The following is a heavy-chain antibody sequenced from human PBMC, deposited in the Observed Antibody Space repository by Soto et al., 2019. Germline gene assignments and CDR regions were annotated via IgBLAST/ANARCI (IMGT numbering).Heavy chain of an antibody. CDR1: GFTLDKYT. D-gene: IGHD3-9*01. Sequence: GGSLRLSCAAFGFTLDKYTMGWVRQAPGKGLEWVAESFSSGGTQYADSVKGRFTISRDNSRNMVFLQMNGLRVEDTALYYCGRDREPDGIWTFDSWGQGALVTVSS. CDR2: SFSSGGT. V-gene: IGHV3-53*01. CDR3: GRDREPDGIWTFDS. J-gene: IGHJ4*02.